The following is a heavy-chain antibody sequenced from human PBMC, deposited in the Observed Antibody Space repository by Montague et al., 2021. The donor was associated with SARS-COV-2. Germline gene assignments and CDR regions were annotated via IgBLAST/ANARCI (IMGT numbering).Heavy chain of an antibody. CDR1: GYSITRVF. Sequence: SLTCSVSGYSITRVFWGWLRQPPGKGLEWIGHLHHSGSTNFNASLKSRLAMSPDTSKNQFSLQLSSVTAADTAVYYCARLYLGFNGKMYFFDAWGQGILVTVSS. J-gene: IGHJ4*02. D-gene: IGHD2-8*01. CDR3: ARLYLGFNGKMYFFDA. CDR2: LHHSGST. V-gene: IGHV4-59*01.